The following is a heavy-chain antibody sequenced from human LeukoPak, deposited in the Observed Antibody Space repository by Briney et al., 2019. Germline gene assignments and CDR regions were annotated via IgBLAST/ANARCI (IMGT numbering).Heavy chain of an antibody. J-gene: IGHJ4*02. D-gene: IGHD3-9*01. CDR3: ARVYHYDILTGYFDY. CDR1: GFTFSSYA. Sequence: PGGSLRLSCAASGFTFSSYAMHWVRQAPGKGLEWVAVISYDGSNKYYADSVKGRFTISRDNSNNTLYLQMNSLRAEDTAVYYCARVYHYDILTGYFDYWGQGTLVTVSS. V-gene: IGHV3-30*04. CDR2: ISYDGSNK.